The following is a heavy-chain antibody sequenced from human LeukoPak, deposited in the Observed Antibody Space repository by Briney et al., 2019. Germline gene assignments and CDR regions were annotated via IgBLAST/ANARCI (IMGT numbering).Heavy chain of an antibody. CDR1: GFTFSSYS. CDR2: ISSSSSTI. Sequence: PGGSLRLSCAASGFTFSSYSMNWVRQAPGKGLEWVSYISSSSSTIYYADSVKGRFTISRDNAKNSLYLQMNSLRAEDTAVYYCASHTSRPGEYSSSWYHAFDIWGQGTMVTVSS. D-gene: IGHD6-13*01. J-gene: IGHJ3*02. V-gene: IGHV3-48*01. CDR3: ASHTSRPGEYSSSWYHAFDI.